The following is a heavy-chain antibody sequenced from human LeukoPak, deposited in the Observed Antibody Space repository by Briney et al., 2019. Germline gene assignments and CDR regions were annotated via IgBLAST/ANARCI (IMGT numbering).Heavy chain of an antibody. D-gene: IGHD6-13*01. CDR2: IYYSGGT. CDR1: GDSISSSSYY. V-gene: IGHV4-39*01. CDR3: ARRSGSGWYYFDY. J-gene: IGHJ4*02. Sequence: PETLSLTCTVSGDSISSSSYYWGWIRQPPGKGLEWIGSIYYSGGTYYNPSLKSRVTISVDTSKNQFSLKLSSVTAADTAVYYCARRSGSGWYYFDYWGQGTLVTLSP.